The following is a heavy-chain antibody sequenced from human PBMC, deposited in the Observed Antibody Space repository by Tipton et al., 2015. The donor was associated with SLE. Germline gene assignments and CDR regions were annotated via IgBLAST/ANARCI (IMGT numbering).Heavy chain of an antibody. V-gene: IGHV4-34*01. CDR1: GGSFSVYY. CDR3: ARVPGLERSYFYYYMDV. J-gene: IGHJ6*03. CDR2: INHGGST. D-gene: IGHD1-1*01. Sequence: TLSLTCAVYGGSFSVYYWTWIRQPPGKGLEWIGEINHGGSTNYNPSLKSRVTISVDTSKNQFSLKLSSVTAADTAVYYCARVPGLERSYFYYYMDVWGKGTTVTVSS.